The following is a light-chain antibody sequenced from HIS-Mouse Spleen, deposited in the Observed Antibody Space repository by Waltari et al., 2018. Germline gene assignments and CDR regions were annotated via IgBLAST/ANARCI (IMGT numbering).Light chain of an antibody. V-gene: IGKV3-20*01. CDR2: GAS. J-gene: IGKJ2*01. CDR3: QQYGSSPPYT. Sequence: EIVLTQSPGTLSLSPGERATLSCRASQSVSSSYLAWYQQKPGQAPRRLIYGASSRATCIPDRFSASGSGTDFTLTISRLEPEDFAVYYCQQYGSSPPYTFGQGTKLEIK. CDR1: QSVSSSY.